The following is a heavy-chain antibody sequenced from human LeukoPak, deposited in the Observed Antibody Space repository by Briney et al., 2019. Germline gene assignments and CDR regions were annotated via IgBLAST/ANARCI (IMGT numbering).Heavy chain of an antibody. CDR2: INSDGSST. CDR3: ARDLSGVTGYTYGRGIDY. CDR1: GFTFTSYN. D-gene: IGHD5-18*01. Sequence: GGSLRLSCAASGFTFTSYNMNWVRHAPGKGLVWVSRINSDGSSTSYADSVKGRFTISRDNAKNTLYLQMNSLRAEDTAVYYCARDLSGVTGYTYGRGIDYWGQGTLVTVSS. V-gene: IGHV3-74*01. J-gene: IGHJ4*02.